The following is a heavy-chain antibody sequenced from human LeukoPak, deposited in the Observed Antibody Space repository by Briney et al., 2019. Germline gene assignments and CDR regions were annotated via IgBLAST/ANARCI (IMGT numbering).Heavy chain of an antibody. Sequence: GGSLRLSCAVSGITLSNYGMSWVRQAPGKGLEWVAGISGSGGGTNYADSVKGRFTISRDNPKNTLYLQMHSLRAEDTAVYFCAKRGVVIRVFLVGYHKEAYYFDSWGQGALVTVSS. CDR3: AKRGVVIRVFLVGYHKEAYYFDS. V-gene: IGHV3-23*01. J-gene: IGHJ4*02. D-gene: IGHD3-10*01. CDR1: GITLSNYG. CDR2: ISGSGGGT.